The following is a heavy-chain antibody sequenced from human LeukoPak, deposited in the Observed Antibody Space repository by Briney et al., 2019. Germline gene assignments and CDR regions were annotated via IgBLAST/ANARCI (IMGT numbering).Heavy chain of an antibody. V-gene: IGHV1-69*04. Sequence: SVKVSCKASGGTFSSYAISWVRQAPGQGLEWMGRIIPILGIANYAQNFQDRVSIIADKSTSTVYLELSSLRSEDTAVYFCARVNLRGSQYNWFDPWGQGTLVTVPS. J-gene: IGHJ5*02. CDR2: IIPILGIA. D-gene: IGHD1-26*01. CDR1: GGTFSSYA. CDR3: ARVNLRGSQYNWFDP.